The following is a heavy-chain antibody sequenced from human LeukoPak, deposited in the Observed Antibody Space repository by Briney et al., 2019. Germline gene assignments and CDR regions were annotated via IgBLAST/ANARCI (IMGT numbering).Heavy chain of an antibody. CDR1: GYTFTSYD. V-gene: IGHV1-8*01. CDR3: ARGGDGPREDAFDI. D-gene: IGHD5-24*01. Sequence: ASVKVSCKASGYTFTSYDINWVRQATGQGLEWMGWMNPNSGNTGYAQKFQGRVTMTRNTSISTAYMELSSLRSVDTAVYYCARGGDGPREDAFDIWGQGTMVTVSS. J-gene: IGHJ3*02. CDR2: MNPNSGNT.